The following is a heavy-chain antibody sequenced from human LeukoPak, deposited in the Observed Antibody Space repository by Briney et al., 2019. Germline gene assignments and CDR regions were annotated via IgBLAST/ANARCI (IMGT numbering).Heavy chain of an antibody. V-gene: IGHV3-74*01. CDR3: ARYCNGDTCDGALDL. CDR2: IDSDASRT. D-gene: IGHD2-15*01. Sequence: GSLRLSCAASGFTFSSYWIHWVRQVPGKDLVWVSRIDSDASRTNYADSVKGRFTISRDNVKNMVYLQMSSLTVEDTAVYYCARYCNGDTCDGALDLWGQGTLVTVSS. CDR1: GFTFSSYW. J-gene: IGHJ3*01.